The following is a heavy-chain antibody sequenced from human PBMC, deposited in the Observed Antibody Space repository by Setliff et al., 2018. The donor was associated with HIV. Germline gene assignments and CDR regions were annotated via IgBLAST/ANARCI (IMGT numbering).Heavy chain of an antibody. CDR2: ISGSGLST. J-gene: IGHJ3*02. Sequence: GGSLRLSCAAPGFSFSIYAMTWVRQAPGKGLEWVSGISGSGLSTYYADSVKGRFTISRDNSKNTLYLQVNSLRAEDTAVYYCAKDDVPRDFDIWGQGTMVTVS. CDR1: GFSFSIYA. CDR3: AKDDVPRDFDI. V-gene: IGHV3-23*01.